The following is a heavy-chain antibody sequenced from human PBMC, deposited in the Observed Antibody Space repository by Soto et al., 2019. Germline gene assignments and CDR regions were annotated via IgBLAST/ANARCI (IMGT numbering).Heavy chain of an antibody. Sequence: QVQLQESGSGLVKPSQSLSLTCTVSGVSLNTADTWWSWIRQSPGKGLEFIGYYHSGGSTYYDASFRRRVIISADTSNSQFSLKLSSVTVADTAVYFCVRSRQMESGNDYGLDVWGQGPRVTVSS. V-gene: IGHV4-30-4*01. J-gene: IGHJ6*02. D-gene: IGHD1-1*01. CDR3: VRSRQMESGNDYGLDV. CDR2: YHSGGST. CDR1: GVSLNTADTW.